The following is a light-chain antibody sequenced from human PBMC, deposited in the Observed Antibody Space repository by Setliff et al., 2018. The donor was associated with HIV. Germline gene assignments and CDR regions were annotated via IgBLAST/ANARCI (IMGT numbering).Light chain of an antibody. J-gene: IGLJ1*01. Sequence: QSALTQPRAVSGSPGQSVTISCTGANSDIDTYNHVSWYQQHPGKAPKLIIYDVTKRPSGVPDRFSGSKSANAASLTISGLQAEDEADYYCCSSAGTYTSFFVFGTGTKVTVL. CDR1: NSDIDTYNH. CDR3: CSSAGTYTSFFV. CDR2: DVT. V-gene: IGLV2-11*01.